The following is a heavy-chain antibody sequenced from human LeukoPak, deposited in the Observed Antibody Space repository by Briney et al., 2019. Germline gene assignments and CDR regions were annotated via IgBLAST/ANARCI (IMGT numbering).Heavy chain of an antibody. J-gene: IGHJ4*02. V-gene: IGHV1-69*05. D-gene: IGHD3-22*01. CDR3: ARDSYYDSSGYFGY. Sequence: SVKVSCKASGGTFSSYAISWVRQAPGQGLEWMGGITPIFGTANYAQKFQGRVTITTDESTSTAYMELSSLRSEDTAVYYCARDSYYDSSGYFGYWGQGTLVTVSS. CDR1: GGTFSSYA. CDR2: ITPIFGTA.